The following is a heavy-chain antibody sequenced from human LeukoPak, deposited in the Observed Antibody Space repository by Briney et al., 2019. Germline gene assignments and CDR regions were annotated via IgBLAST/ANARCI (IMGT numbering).Heavy chain of an antibody. CDR3: AKRPSLYDDYMYFDY. Sequence: PGGSLRLSCAASGFTFSSYAMSWVRQAPGKGLEWISALSGSGGSTNYADSVKGRFTISRDNSKNTLYLQMNSLRGEDTAIYYCAKRPSLYDDYMYFDYWGQGTLVTVSS. J-gene: IGHJ4*02. CDR1: GFTFSSYA. CDR2: LSGSGGST. D-gene: IGHD4-17*01. V-gene: IGHV3-23*01.